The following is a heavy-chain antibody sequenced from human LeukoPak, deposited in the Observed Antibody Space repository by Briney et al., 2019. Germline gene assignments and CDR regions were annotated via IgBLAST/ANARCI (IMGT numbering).Heavy chain of an antibody. CDR1: GGTFSSYA. Sequence: SVKVSCRASGGTFSSYAISWVRQAPGQGLEWMGGIIPIFGTANYAQKFQGRVTITTDESTSTAYMELSSLRSEDTAVYYCARVSNIAVAWFDPWGQGTLVTVSS. V-gene: IGHV1-69*05. D-gene: IGHD6-19*01. CDR3: ARVSNIAVAWFDP. CDR2: IIPIFGTA. J-gene: IGHJ5*02.